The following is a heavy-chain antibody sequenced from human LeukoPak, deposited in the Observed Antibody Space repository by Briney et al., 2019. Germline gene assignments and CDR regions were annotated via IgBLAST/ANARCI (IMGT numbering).Heavy chain of an antibody. CDR2: ISYDGSNK. CDR3: ARDLKHNWDIVVVL. J-gene: IGHJ4*02. D-gene: IGHD2-2*01. Sequence: PGGSLRLSCAASGFTFSSYAMHWVRQAPGKGLEWVAVISYDGSNKYYADSVKGRFTISRDNSKNTLYLQMNSLRAEDTAVYYCARDLKHNWDIVVVLWGQGTLVTVSS. CDR1: GFTFSSYA. V-gene: IGHV3-30-3*01.